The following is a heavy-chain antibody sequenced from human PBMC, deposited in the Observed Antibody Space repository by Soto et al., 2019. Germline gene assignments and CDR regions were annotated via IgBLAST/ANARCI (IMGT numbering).Heavy chain of an antibody. CDR1: GFTFSSYA. D-gene: IGHD3-22*01. CDR3: AKVKFQIVGVTLIDY. V-gene: IGHV3-23*01. Sequence: PGGSLRLSCAASGFTFSSYAMSWVSHAPGRGLEWVSAISGSGCSTYYADSVKGRCTISRDNSKNTLYLQMNSLRAEDTAVYYCAKVKFQIVGVTLIDYWGQGTLVTVSS. CDR2: ISGSGCST. J-gene: IGHJ4*02.